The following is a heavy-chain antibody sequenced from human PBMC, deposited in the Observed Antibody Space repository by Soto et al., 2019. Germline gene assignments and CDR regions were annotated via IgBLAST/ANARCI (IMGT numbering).Heavy chain of an antibody. CDR3: TTGIVVVIPSGMDV. CDR2: IKRKTDGGTT. CDR1: GLPCINAW. V-gene: IGHV3-15*01. D-gene: IGHD3-22*01. J-gene: IGHJ6*02. Sequence: GGSHRLSSTASGLPCINAWMSWVRQATGKGPEWVGRIKRKTDGGTTDYAAPVKGRFTISRDDSKNTLYLQMNSLKTEDTAVYYCTTGIVVVIPSGMDVWGQGTTVTVSS.